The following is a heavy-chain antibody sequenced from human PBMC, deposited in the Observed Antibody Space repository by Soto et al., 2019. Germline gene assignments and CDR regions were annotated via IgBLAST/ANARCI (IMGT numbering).Heavy chain of an antibody. CDR1: GGSFSGYY. V-gene: IGHV4-34*01. CDR3: ARALPGTNTNDFDY. D-gene: IGHD1-1*01. CDR2: INHSGST. J-gene: IGHJ4*02. Sequence: SETLSLTCAVYGGSFSGYYWSWIRQPPGKGLEWIGEINHSGSTNYNPSLKSRVTISVDTSKNQFSLKLSSVTAADTAVYYCARALPGTNTNDFDYWGQGTLVTVSS.